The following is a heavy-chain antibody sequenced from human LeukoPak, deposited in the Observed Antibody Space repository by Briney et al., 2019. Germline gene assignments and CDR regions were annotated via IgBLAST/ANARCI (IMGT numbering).Heavy chain of an antibody. CDR1: GSTFSSYA. V-gene: IGHV3-30*01. CDR3: ARVDTAKYYFDY. CDR2: ISYDGSNK. D-gene: IGHD5-18*01. J-gene: IGHJ4*02. Sequence: PGGSLRLSCAASGSTFSSYAMHWVRQAPGKGLEWVAVISYDGSNKYYADSVKGRFTISRDNSKNTLYLQMNSLRAEDTAVYYCARVDTAKYYFDYWGQGTLVTVSS.